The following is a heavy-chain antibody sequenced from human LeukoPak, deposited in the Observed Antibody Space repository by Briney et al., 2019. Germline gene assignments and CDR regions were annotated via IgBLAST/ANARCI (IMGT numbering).Heavy chain of an antibody. CDR3: ARVASNIPAARVSFDY. V-gene: IGHV3-23*01. CDR1: GFTFSSYG. J-gene: IGHJ4*02. CDR2: ISGSGGST. Sequence: GGTLRLSCAASGFTFSSYGMSWVRQAPGKGLEWVSAISGSGGSTYYADSVKGRFTISRDNAKNSLYLQMNSLRAEDTAVYYCARVASNIPAARVSFDYWGQGTLVTVSS. D-gene: IGHD2-2*01.